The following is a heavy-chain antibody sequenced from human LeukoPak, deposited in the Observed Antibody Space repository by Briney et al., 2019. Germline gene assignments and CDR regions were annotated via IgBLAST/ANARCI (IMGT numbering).Heavy chain of an antibody. CDR1: GFTFDDHA. Sequence: PGGSLRLSCAASGFTFDDHAMHWGRQAPGKGLEWVSGISWNSGSIGYADSVKGRFTISRDNAKNSLYLQMNSLTAEDTALYDCAKDKGYYDSSGYPYYFDYWGQGTLVTVSS. D-gene: IGHD3-22*01. CDR2: ISWNSGSI. CDR3: AKDKGYYDSSGYPYYFDY. V-gene: IGHV3-9*01. J-gene: IGHJ4*02.